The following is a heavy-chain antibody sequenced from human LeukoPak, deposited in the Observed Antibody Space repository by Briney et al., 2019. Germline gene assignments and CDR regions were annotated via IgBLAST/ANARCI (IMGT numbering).Heavy chain of an antibody. CDR2: TYYRSKWYN. J-gene: IGHJ6*02. CDR3: ARVKTRYDILTGTYYYYGMDV. V-gene: IGHV6-1*01. CDR1: GDSVSSNSAA. D-gene: IGHD3-9*01. Sequence: SQTLSLTCAISGDSVSSNSAAWNWIRQSPSRGLEWLGWTYYRSKWYNDYAVSVKSRITINPDTSKNQFSLQLNSVTPEDTAVYYCARVKTRYDILTGTYYYYGMDVWGQGTTVTVSS.